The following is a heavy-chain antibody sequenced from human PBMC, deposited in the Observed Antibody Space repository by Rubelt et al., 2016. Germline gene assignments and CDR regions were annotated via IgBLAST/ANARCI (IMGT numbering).Heavy chain of an antibody. D-gene: IGHD2-2*01. CDR3: ARDDCSSTSCSPQG. Sequence: QVQLVQSGAEVKKPGSSVKVSCKASGGTFSSYAISWVRQATGQGLEWMGRIIPILGIANYAQKFQGRVTITADKSTSTAYMELSSLRSEDTAVYYCARDDCSSTSCSPQGWGQGTLVTVSS. CDR2: IIPILGIA. CDR1: GGTFSSYA. J-gene: IGHJ4*02. V-gene: IGHV1-69*09.